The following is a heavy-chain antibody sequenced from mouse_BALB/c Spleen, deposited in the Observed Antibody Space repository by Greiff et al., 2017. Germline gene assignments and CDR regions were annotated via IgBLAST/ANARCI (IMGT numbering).Heavy chain of an antibody. Sequence: QVQLQQSGAELVRPGASVKLSCKASGYTFTSYWINWVKQRPGQGLEWIGNIYPSDSYTNYNQKFKDKATLTVDKSSSTAYMQLSSPTSEDSAVYYCTREETGIFDYWGQGTTLTVSS. V-gene: IGHV1-69*02. CDR2: IYPSDSYT. J-gene: IGHJ2*01. CDR1: GYTFTSYW. D-gene: IGHD4-1*01. CDR3: TREETGIFDY.